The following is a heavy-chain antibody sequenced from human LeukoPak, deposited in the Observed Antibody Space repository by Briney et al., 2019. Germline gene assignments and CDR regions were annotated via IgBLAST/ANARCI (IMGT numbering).Heavy chain of an antibody. CDR1: GFTFSSYS. CDR3: ARDNSVEDTAWWFDP. Sequence: GGSLRLSCAASGFTFSSYSMNWVRQAPGKGLEWVSGINWNGGSTGYADSVKGRFTISRDNAKNSLYLQMNSLRAEDTAVYYCARDNSVEDTAWWFDPWGQGTLVTVSS. V-gene: IGHV3-20*04. D-gene: IGHD4-23*01. J-gene: IGHJ5*02. CDR2: INWNGGST.